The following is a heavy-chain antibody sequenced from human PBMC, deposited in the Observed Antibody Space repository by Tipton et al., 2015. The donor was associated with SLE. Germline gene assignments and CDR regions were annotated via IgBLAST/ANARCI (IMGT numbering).Heavy chain of an antibody. CDR2: INHSGST. CDR3: ARGVAIFGVVIAPDGMDV. J-gene: IGHJ6*02. V-gene: IGHV4-34*01. Sequence: TLSLTCAVYGGSFSGYYWSWIRQPPGKGLVWIGEINHSGSTNYNPSLKSRVTISVDTSKNQFSLKLSSVTAADTAVYYCARGVAIFGVVIAPDGMDVWGQGTTVTVSS. D-gene: IGHD3-3*01. CDR1: GGSFSGYY.